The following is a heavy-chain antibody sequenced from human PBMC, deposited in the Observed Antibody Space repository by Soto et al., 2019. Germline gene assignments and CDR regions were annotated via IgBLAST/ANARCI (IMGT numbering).Heavy chain of an antibody. CDR2: ISGTGDAT. J-gene: IGHJ4*02. CDR1: GFTFNNYA. CDR3: ANSGSSKNLDN. Sequence: EVQLLESGGGLVQPGESLRLSCAVSGFTFNNYAMSWVRQAPGKGLEWVSIISGTGDATYYADSVKGRFTISRDNSKNTLYLQLNSLSPEDTAIYYCANSGSSKNLDNWGQGTLVTVSS. V-gene: IGHV3-23*01. D-gene: IGHD3-10*01.